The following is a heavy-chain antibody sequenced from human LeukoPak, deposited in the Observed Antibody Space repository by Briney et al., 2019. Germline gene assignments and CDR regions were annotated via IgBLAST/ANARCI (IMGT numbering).Heavy chain of an antibody. CDR2: IKEDGSEK. CDR1: GYSFSTSW. V-gene: IGHV3-7*05. CDR3: ARGGVSRAAFDV. J-gene: IGHJ3*01. Sequence: GGPLRLSCVASGYSFSTSWMSGVPQAPGKGPEWVPNIKEDGSEKRYVGSVKGRFTISRDNAKNSLYLEMDRLRVEDTAVYSCARGGVSRAAFDVWGQGTMVTVSS.